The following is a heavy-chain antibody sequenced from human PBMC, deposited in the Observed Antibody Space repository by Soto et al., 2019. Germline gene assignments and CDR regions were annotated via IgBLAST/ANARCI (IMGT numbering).Heavy chain of an antibody. CDR1: GFTFSSYS. CDR2: ISSSSSYI. CDR3: ARDDTAMDCFDY. J-gene: IGHJ4*02. D-gene: IGHD5-18*01. V-gene: IGHV3-21*01. Sequence: GGSLRLSCAASGFTFSSYSMNWVRQAPGKGLEWVSSISSSSSYIYYADSVKGRFTISRDNAKNSLYLQMNSLRAEDTAVYYCARDDTAMDCFDYWGQGTLVTVSS.